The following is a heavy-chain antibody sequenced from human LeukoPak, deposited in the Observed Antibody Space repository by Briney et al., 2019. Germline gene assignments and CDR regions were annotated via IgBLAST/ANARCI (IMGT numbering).Heavy chain of an antibody. D-gene: IGHD1-26*01. CDR2: MNPNSGNT. V-gene: IGHV1-8*01. Sequence: ASVKVSCKASGYTFTSYDINWVRQATGQGLQWMGWMNPNSGNTGYAQKFQGRVTMTRNTCISTAYMEMRSLRSDDTAVYYCARVYFGSYYDFDYWGQGTLVTV. CDR3: ARVYFGSYYDFDY. J-gene: IGHJ4*02. CDR1: GYTFTSYD.